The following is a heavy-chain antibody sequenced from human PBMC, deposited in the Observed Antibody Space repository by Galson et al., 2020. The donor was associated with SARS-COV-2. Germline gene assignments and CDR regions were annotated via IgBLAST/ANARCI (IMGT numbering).Heavy chain of an antibody. J-gene: IGHJ4*02. D-gene: IGHD3-22*01. CDR1: GYTFTGYY. Sequence: ASVTVSCKASGYTFTGYYMHWVRQAPGQGLEWMGWINPNSGGTNYAQKFQGRVTMTRDTSISTAYMELSRLRSDDTAVYYCAREAPGRYDSSGYYTYYFDYWGQGTLVTVSS. CDR3: AREAPGRYDSSGYYTYYFDY. CDR2: INPNSGGT. V-gene: IGHV1-2*02.